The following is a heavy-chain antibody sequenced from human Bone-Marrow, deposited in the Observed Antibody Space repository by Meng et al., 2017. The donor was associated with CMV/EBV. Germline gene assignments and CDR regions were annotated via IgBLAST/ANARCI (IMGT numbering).Heavy chain of an antibody. D-gene: IGHD1-26*01. CDR2: ISRSGTYT. CDR3: GRALVGGTGGTDV. J-gene: IGHJ6*02. CDR1: GFCFSSHR. V-gene: IGHV3-21*01. Sequence: GGSLRLSCAASGFCFSSHRMNWVRQAPGKGLEWVSAISRSGTYTYYADSVKGRFTISRDNAKKSLYLQMNSLRAEDMSVYYCGRALVGGTGGTDVWGQGTMVTVSS.